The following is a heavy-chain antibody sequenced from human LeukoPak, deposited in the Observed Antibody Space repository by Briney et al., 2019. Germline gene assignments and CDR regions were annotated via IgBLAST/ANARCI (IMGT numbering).Heavy chain of an antibody. J-gene: IGHJ4*02. D-gene: IGHD2-15*01. CDR1: GITLRTYW. Sequence: ESLRLSSAASGITLRTYWVSWGRQPPGKGLECVSVISGSGGDTYYADSVKGRFTISRDNSKNTLYLQMNSLRAEDTAVYYCARDTPLGCFDYWGLGTLVTVSS. V-gene: IGHV3-23*01. CDR2: ISGSGGDT. CDR3: ARDTPLGCFDY.